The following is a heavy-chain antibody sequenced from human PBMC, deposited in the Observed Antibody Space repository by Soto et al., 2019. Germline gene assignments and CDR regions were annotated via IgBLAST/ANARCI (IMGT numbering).Heavy chain of an antibody. CDR2: ISYDGSEK. D-gene: IGHD3-16*01. CDR1: RFSFSTYG. CDR3: ARVGQDYYYGMDV. V-gene: IGHV3-30*03. J-gene: IGHJ6*02. Sequence: GGSLRLSGAASRFSFSTYGMHWVRQAPGKGLEWVAVISYDGSEKYYADSVKGRFTISRDNAYKNSLYLQMNSLRAEDTAVYYCARVGQDYYYGMDVWGQGTTVTVSS.